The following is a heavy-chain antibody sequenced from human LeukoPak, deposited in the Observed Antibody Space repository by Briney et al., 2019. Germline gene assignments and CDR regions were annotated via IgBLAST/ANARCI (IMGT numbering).Heavy chain of an antibody. D-gene: IGHD3-22*01. J-gene: IGHJ4*02. V-gene: IGHV3-23*01. CDR2: ISGSGGST. Sequence: PGGSLRLSCAASGFTFSSYAMSWVRQAPGKGLEWVSAISGSGGSTYYADSVKGRFTISRDNSKNTLYPQMNSLRAEDTAVYYCTKEIYYYDSSGYDYWGQGTLVTVSS. CDR3: TKEIYYYDSSGYDY. CDR1: GFTFSSYA.